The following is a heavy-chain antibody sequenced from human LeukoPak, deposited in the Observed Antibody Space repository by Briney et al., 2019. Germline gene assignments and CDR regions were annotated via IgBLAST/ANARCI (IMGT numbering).Heavy chain of an antibody. CDR1: GYTFTSYG. CDR2: IRTYNGDT. D-gene: IGHD3-22*01. Sequence: ASVKVSCKASGYTFTSYGIAWLRQAPGQGLEWLGWIRTYNGDTEYAEKFQGRVTMSTDTPTTMAYMELTSLRSDDTAVYYGARDYDSSGYYDYWGQGTLVTVSS. J-gene: IGHJ4*02. CDR3: ARDYDSSGYYDY. V-gene: IGHV1-18*01.